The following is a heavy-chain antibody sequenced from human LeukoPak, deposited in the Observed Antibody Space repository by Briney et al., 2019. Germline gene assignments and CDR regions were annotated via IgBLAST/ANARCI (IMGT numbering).Heavy chain of an antibody. Sequence: SETLSLTCTVSGGSISSYYWSWIRQPPGKGLEWIGYIYYSGSTNYNPSLKSRVTISVDTSKNQFSLKLSSVTAADTAVYYCARMTYFSDSSGYLIFDYWGQGTLVTVSS. CDR1: GGSISSYY. CDR3: ARMTYFSDSSGYLIFDY. J-gene: IGHJ4*02. CDR2: IYYSGST. V-gene: IGHV4-59*12. D-gene: IGHD3-22*01.